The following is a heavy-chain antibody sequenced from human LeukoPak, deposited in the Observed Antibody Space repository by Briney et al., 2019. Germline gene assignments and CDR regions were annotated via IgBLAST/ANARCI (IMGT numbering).Heavy chain of an antibody. CDR3: ARSPYGDYVPYYGMDV. CDR1: GYSFTSYW. CDR2: IYPGDSDT. J-gene: IGHJ6*02. Sequence: GESLKISCKGSGYSFTSYWIGWVRQMPGKGLEWMGIIYPGDSDTRYSPSFQGQVTISADKSISTAYLQWSSLKASDTAMYYCARSPYGDYVPYYGMDVWGQGTTVTVSS. D-gene: IGHD4-17*01. V-gene: IGHV5-51*01.